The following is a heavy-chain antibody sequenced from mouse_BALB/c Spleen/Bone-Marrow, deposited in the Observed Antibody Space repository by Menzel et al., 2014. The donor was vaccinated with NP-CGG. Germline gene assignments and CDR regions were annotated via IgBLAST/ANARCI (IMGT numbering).Heavy chain of an antibody. J-gene: IGHJ4*01. CDR3: AREYMCPYYYTMDY. CDR2: IDSAKGTI. Sequence: VQLKESGAELVNPGASVKLSCTASGFNIKDTYMHWVKQRPEQGLEWIGRIDSAKGTIKYDPKFQGKATITADTSSNTAYLQLSSLTSEDTAVYYCAREYMCPYYYTMDYWGQGTSVTVSS. CDR1: GFNIKDTY. D-gene: IGHD1-3*01. V-gene: IGHV14-3*02.